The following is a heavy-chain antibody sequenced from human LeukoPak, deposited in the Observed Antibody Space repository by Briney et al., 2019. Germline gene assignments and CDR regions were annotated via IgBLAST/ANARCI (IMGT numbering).Heavy chain of an antibody. Sequence: GGSLRLARSASGFTFDDYGMTWVRQVPGKGLEWVSGINWKGDTTGYADSVKGRFTTSRDNAKNSLYLEMNSLTAEDTAFYYCARDMGSRGSQSLLIYWGQGTLVTVSS. CDR2: INWKGDTT. V-gene: IGHV3-20*04. CDR1: GFTFDDYG. D-gene: IGHD3-16*01. J-gene: IGHJ4*02. CDR3: ARDMGSRGSQSLLIY.